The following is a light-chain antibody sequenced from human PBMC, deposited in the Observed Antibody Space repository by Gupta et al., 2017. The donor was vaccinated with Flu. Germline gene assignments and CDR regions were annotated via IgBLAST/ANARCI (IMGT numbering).Light chain of an antibody. CDR2: DAS. J-gene: IGKJ5*01. V-gene: IGKV3-11*01. CDR1: QSVSSY. Sequence: IVLTQSPATLSLSPGERATLSCRASQSVSSYLAWYQQKPGQAPRLLIYDASNRATGIPARFSGSGSGTXFTLTIXSLEPEDFAVYYCQQRSNWPITFGXGTRLEIK. CDR3: QQRSNWPIT.